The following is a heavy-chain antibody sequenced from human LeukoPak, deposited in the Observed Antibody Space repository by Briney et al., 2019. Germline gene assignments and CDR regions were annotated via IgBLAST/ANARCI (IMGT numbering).Heavy chain of an antibody. D-gene: IGHD2-2*01. V-gene: IGHV3-7*01. CDR1: GFTFSSYW. CDR2: INQDGSEK. CDR3: ARDLPATPHENDY. Sequence: PGGSLRLSCAASGFTFSSYWMSWVRQAPGKGLEWVANINQDGSEKYYVDSVKGRFTISRDNAKNSLYLQMSSLRAEDTAVYYCARDLPATPHENDYWGQGTLVTVSS. J-gene: IGHJ4*02.